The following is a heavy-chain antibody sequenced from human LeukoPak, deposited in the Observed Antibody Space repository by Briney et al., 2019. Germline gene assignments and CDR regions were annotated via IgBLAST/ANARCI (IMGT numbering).Heavy chain of an antibody. V-gene: IGHV1-69*13. CDR2: IIPIFGTA. CDR3: ARRTMIVVGGAFDI. J-gene: IGHJ3*02. Sequence: ASVKVSCKASGGTFSSYAISWVRQAPGQGLEWMGGIIPIFGTANYAQKFQGRVTITADESTSTAYMELSSLRSEDTAVYYCARRTMIVVGGAFDIWGQGTMVTVSS. CDR1: GGTFSSYA. D-gene: IGHD3-22*01.